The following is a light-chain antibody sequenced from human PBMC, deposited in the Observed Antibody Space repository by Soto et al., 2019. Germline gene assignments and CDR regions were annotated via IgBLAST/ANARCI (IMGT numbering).Light chain of an antibody. Sequence: EIVLTQSPGSLSLSPGERATLSCRASQSVSSSYLAWYQQKPGQAPKLLIYGASSRATGVPDRFSGSGSGTDFTLTISRLEPEDFAVYSCQQYENSREITFGQGTRLEIK. J-gene: IGKJ5*01. CDR2: GAS. CDR3: QQYENSREIT. CDR1: QSVSSSY. V-gene: IGKV3-20*01.